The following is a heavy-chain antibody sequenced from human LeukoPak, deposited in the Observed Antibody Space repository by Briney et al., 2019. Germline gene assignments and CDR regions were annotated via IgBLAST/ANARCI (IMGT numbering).Heavy chain of an antibody. Sequence: PGGSLRLSCAASGFTFSNAWMSWVRQAPGKGLEWVGRIKSKTDGGTTDYAAPVKGRFTISRDDSKNTLYLQMNSLKTEDTAVYYCTTDYRSGYDLDYWGQGTLVTVSS. CDR1: GFTFSNAW. CDR3: TTDYRSGYDLDY. V-gene: IGHV3-15*01. J-gene: IGHJ4*02. CDR2: IKSKTDGGTT. D-gene: IGHD5-12*01.